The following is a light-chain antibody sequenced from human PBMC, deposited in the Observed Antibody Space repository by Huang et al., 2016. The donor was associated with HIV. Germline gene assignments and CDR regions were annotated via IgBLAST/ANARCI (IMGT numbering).Light chain of an antibody. Sequence: DIQMTQSPPSLSAFVGDRVTITCRASQAISNYLAWYQQTPGKVPKLLIYGASTLQSGVPSRFSGRGSGTDFTLTISSLQPEDVAVYFCQKYDSAPRTFGQGTRVEIK. V-gene: IGKV1-27*01. J-gene: IGKJ1*01. CDR2: GAS. CDR3: QKYDSAPRT. CDR1: QAISNY.